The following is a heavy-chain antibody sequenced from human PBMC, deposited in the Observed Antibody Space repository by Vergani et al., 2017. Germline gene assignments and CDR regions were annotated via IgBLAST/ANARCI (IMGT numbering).Heavy chain of an antibody. Sequence: QVQLVQSGAEVKKPGASVKVSCEASGYSFTSHDIYWVRQAPGQGLEWMGWMSPDSGNRGFAQNFQGRISMTRNTSINTAYMELSSLTSEDTAIYYCTRVPFGYYEKSGYYPEYSQQWGQGTLVTVSA. CDR1: GYSFTSHD. CDR3: TRVPFGYYEKSGYYPEYSQQ. CDR2: MSPDSGNR. J-gene: IGHJ1*01. V-gene: IGHV1-8*01. D-gene: IGHD3-22*01.